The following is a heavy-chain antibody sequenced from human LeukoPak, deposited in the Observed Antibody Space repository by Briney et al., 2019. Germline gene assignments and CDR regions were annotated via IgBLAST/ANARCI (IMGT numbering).Heavy chain of an antibody. CDR3: ARDSSGYQSAY. CDR2: ISYDGSNQ. J-gene: IGHJ4*02. V-gene: IGHV3-30*04. Sequence: GGSLRLSCAASGFTFNTYAMHWVRQAPGKGLEWVAVISYDGSNQYHADSVKGRFTIARDNSKNTLYLQMNSLRAEDTALYYCARDSSGYQSAYWGQGTLVTVSS. CDR1: GFTFNTYA. D-gene: IGHD3-22*01.